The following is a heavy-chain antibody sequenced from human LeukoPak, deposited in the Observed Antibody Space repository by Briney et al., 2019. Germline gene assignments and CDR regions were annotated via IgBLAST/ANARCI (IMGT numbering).Heavy chain of an antibody. J-gene: IGHJ4*02. CDR3: ARGRVGTYYDSSGSYYFDY. Sequence: SETLSLTCTVPGGSISSYYWSWVRQPPGKGLEWIGYIYYSGSTNYNPSLTSRVTISVDTSKSQFSLKLSSVTAADTAVYYCARGRVGTYYDSSGSYYFDYWGQGTLVTVSS. CDR2: IYYSGST. D-gene: IGHD3-22*01. CDR1: GGSISSYY. V-gene: IGHV4-59*01.